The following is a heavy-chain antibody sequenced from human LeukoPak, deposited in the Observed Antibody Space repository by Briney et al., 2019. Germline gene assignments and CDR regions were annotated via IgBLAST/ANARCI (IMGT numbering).Heavy chain of an antibody. CDR3: AKDNPDYGDFPDY. CDR2: ISYDGSDK. CDR1: GFTFSSYA. J-gene: IGHJ4*02. Sequence: GGPLRLSCAASGFTFSSYAMHWVRQAPGQGLEWLAVISYDGSDKHYVDSVKGRFIISRDNSKNTLYLQMNSLRPEDTAVYYCAKDNPDYGDFPDYWGQGSLVTVSS. V-gene: IGHV3-30*04. D-gene: IGHD4-17*01.